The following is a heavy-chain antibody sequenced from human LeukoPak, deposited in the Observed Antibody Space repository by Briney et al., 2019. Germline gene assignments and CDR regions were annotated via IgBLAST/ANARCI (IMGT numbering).Heavy chain of an antibody. D-gene: IGHD6-19*01. Sequence: GGSLRLSCAASGFTFSHYAINWVRQAPGKGLEWVSAIGANGDTFYADSVRGRFTIPRDNSNNAVHLQMNSLRVDDSAIYYCAKRGPGPVAGSYDYWGQGTLVTVSS. CDR2: IGANGDT. J-gene: IGHJ4*02. CDR1: GFTFSHYA. V-gene: IGHV3-23*01. CDR3: AKRGPGPVAGSYDY.